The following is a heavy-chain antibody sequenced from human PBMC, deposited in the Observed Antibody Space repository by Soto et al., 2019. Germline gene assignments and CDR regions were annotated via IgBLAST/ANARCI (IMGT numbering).Heavy chain of an antibody. J-gene: IGHJ4*02. Sequence: QVQLVQSGAEVKKPGSSVKVSCKASGGTFSNYGVNWVRQAPGQGLEWMGGIIPIFGTAKYAQKFQGRVTITADESTMTAYMELSSLRSEDTAVYYCARDGTLYDSSAYYYLYWGQGTLVTVSS. CDR2: IIPIFGTA. D-gene: IGHD3-22*01. CDR3: ARDGTLYDSSAYYYLY. V-gene: IGHV1-69*01. CDR1: GGTFSNYG.